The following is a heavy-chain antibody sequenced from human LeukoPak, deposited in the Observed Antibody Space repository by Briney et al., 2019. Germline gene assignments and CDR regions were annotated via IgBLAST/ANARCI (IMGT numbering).Heavy chain of an antibody. Sequence: SETLSLTCTVSSGSIRSSSYFWGWIRQPPGKGLEWIGSIYYSGTTYYNPSLKGRVTISVDTSNKQFSLKVSSVTAADTAVYYCAGYSSAYYVFDYWGQGTLVTVSS. CDR3: AGYSSAYYVFDY. V-gene: IGHV4-39*01. D-gene: IGHD3-22*01. J-gene: IGHJ4*02. CDR1: SGSIRSSSYF. CDR2: IYYSGTT.